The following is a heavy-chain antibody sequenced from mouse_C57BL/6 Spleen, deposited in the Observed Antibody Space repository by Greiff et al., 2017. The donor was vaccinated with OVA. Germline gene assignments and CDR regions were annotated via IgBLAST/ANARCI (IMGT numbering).Heavy chain of an antibody. CDR2: IYPSDSET. D-gene: IGHD2-4*01. CDR1: GYTFTSYW. CDR3: ARLPYYDLGY. Sequence: QVQLQQPGAELVRPGSSVKLSCKASGYTFTSYWMDWVKQRPGQGLEWIGNIYPSDSETHYNQKFKDKATLTEDKSSSTAYMQLSSLTSEDSAVYYCARLPYYDLGYWGQGTTLTVSS. V-gene: IGHV1-61*01. J-gene: IGHJ2*01.